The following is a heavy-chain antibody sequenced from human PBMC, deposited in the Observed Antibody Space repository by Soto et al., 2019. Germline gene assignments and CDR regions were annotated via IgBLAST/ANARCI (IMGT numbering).Heavy chain of an antibody. D-gene: IGHD2-2*01. CDR3: AKDVGGYCSSTSCYPSTIGNFDY. V-gene: IGHV3-23*01. CDR1: GFTFSSYA. CDR2: ISGSGGST. Sequence: EVQLLESGGGLVQPGGSLRLSCAASGFTFSSYAMSWVRQAPGKGLEWVSAISGSGGSTYYADSVKGRFTISRDNSKNTLYLQMNSLRAEDTAVYYCAKDVGGYCSSTSCYPSTIGNFDYWGQGTLVTVSS. J-gene: IGHJ4*02.